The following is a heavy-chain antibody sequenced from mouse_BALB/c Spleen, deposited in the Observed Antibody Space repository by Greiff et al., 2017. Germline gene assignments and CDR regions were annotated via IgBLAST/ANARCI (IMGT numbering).Heavy chain of an antibody. CDR3: ARGEDYRYAMDY. D-gene: IGHD2-14*01. CDR1: GYTFTSYT. CDR2: INPSSGYT. J-gene: IGHJ4*01. Sequence: QVQLQQSGAELVKPGASVKLSCKASGYTFTSYTMHWVKQRPGQGLEWIGYINPSSGYTNYNQKFKDKATLTADKSSSTAYMQLSSLTSEDSAVYYCARGEDYRYAMDYWGQGTSVTVSS. V-gene: IGHV1S26*01.